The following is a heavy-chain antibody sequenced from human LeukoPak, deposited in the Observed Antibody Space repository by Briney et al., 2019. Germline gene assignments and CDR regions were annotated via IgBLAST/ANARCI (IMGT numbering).Heavy chain of an antibody. J-gene: IGHJ4*02. CDR2: IYSGGST. CDR1: GFTFSSNY. Sequence: GGSLRLSCAASGFTFSSNYMSWVRQAPGKGLEWVSVIYSGGSTYYADSVKGRFTISRDNSKNTLYLQMNSLRAEDTAVYYCARDGGIAAAFDYWGQGTLVTVSS. V-gene: IGHV3-53*01. D-gene: IGHD6-13*01. CDR3: ARDGGIAAAFDY.